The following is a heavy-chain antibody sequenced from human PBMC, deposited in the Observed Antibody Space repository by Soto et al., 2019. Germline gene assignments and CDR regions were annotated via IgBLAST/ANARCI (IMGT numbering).Heavy chain of an antibody. Sequence: EVQLVESGGGLVQPGGSLRLSCAASGFTFSSYSMNWVRQAPGKGLEWVSYISSSSTIYYADSVKGRFTISRDNAKNSLYLQMNSLRDEGTAVYYCAREDTAMGYYYYGMDVWGQGTTVTVSS. V-gene: IGHV3-48*02. CDR3: AREDTAMGYYYYGMDV. D-gene: IGHD5-18*01. CDR1: GFTFSSYS. J-gene: IGHJ6*02. CDR2: ISSSSTI.